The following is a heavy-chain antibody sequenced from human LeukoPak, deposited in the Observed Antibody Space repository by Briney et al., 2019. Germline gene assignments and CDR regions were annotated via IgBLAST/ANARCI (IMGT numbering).Heavy chain of an antibody. Sequence: EGSLRLSCAASGFTFSSYAMHWVRQAPGKGLEWVAVISYDGSNKYYADSVKGRFTISRDNAKNSLYLQMNSLRVEDTAVYYCAKVAKYYYGSETYYFFEHWGQGTPVTASS. CDR3: AKVAKYYYGSETYYFFEH. CDR2: ISYDGSNK. D-gene: IGHD3-10*01. CDR1: GFTFSSYA. V-gene: IGHV3-30*04. J-gene: IGHJ4*02.